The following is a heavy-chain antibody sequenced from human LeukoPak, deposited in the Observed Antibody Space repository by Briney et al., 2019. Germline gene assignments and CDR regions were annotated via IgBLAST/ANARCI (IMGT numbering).Heavy chain of an antibody. Sequence: PSETLSLTCTVSGGSISSGSYYWSWIRQPAGKGLEWIGRIHTSGSTNYNPSLKSRVTISVDTSKNQFSLKLSSVTAADTAVYYCARIPKPGIAVAGMVHDWFDPWGQGTLVTVSS. CDR2: IHTSGST. CDR3: ARIPKPGIAVAGMVHDWFDP. J-gene: IGHJ5*02. D-gene: IGHD6-19*01. V-gene: IGHV4-61*02. CDR1: GGSISSGSYY.